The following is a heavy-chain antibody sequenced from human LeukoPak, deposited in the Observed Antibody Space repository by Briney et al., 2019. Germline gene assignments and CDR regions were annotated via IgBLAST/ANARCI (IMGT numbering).Heavy chain of an antibody. CDR1: GGSISSYY. Sequence: SETLSLTCTVSGGSISSYYWSWIRQPPGKGLEWIGEINHSGSTNYNPSLKSRVTISVDTSKNQFSLKLSSVTAADTAVYYCARVLGNYYDSSGYLYYFDYWGQGTLVTVSS. CDR2: INHSGST. V-gene: IGHV4-34*01. J-gene: IGHJ4*02. CDR3: ARVLGNYYDSSGYLYYFDY. D-gene: IGHD3-22*01.